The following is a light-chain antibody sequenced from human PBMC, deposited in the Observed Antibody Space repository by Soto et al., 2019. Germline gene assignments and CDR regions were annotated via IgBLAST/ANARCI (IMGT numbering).Light chain of an antibody. CDR2: AAS. CDR3: QQADSFPQT. CDR1: QGIGTW. J-gene: IGKJ1*01. Sequence: DIQMTQSPSSVSASVGDRVTITCRASQGIGTWLAWYQQKPGKGPNLLIYAASSLESGVPSRFSGSGSGTDFTLTISSLQPEEFATYYCQQADSFPQTCGQGTKVEIK. V-gene: IGKV1-12*01.